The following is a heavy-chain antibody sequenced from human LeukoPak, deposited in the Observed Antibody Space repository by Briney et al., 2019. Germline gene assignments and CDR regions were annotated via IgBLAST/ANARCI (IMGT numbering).Heavy chain of an antibody. CDR1: GFTFSDYY. CDR3: ARSPAAGTLDY. CDR2: ISFSGTYT. J-gene: IGHJ4*01. D-gene: IGHD6-13*01. Sequence: GGSLRLSCAVSGFTFSDYYMSWIRRAPGKGLEWLSFISFSGTYTNYADSVKGRFIISRDNAKNSLYLLMNSLGGEDTAVYYCARSPAAGTLDYWGQGTVVTVSS. V-gene: IGHV3-11*06.